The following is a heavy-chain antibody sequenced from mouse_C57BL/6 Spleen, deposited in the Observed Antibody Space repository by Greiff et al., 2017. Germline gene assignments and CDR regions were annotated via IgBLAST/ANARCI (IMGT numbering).Heavy chain of an antibody. J-gene: IGHJ3*01. Sequence: VQLQQSGTELVKPGASVKLSCKASGYTFTSYWMHWVKQRPGQGLEWIGNINPSNGGTNYNEKFKSKATLTVDKSSRAAYMQLSRLTSEAAAVYCCARDYYGRGVFAYWGQGTLVTVSA. D-gene: IGHD1-1*01. CDR1: GYTFTSYW. CDR2: INPSNGGT. V-gene: IGHV1-53*01. CDR3: ARDYYGRGVFAY.